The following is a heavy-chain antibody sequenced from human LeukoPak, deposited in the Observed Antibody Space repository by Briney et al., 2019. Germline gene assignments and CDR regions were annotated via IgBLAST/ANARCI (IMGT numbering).Heavy chain of an antibody. Sequence: SETLSLTCTVSGGSISSYYWSWIRQPPGKGLEWIGYIYYSGSTNYNPSLKSRVTISVDTSKNQFSLELSSVTAADTAVYYCARATRLGWFDPWGQGTLVTVSS. D-gene: IGHD5-12*01. CDR1: GGSISSYY. J-gene: IGHJ5*02. V-gene: IGHV4-59*01. CDR2: IYYSGST. CDR3: ARATRLGWFDP.